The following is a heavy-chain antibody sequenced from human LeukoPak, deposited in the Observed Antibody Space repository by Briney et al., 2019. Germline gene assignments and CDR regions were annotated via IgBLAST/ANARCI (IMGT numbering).Heavy chain of an antibody. CDR2: INPNSGGT. V-gene: IGHV1-2*02. CDR3: ARPYCSGGSCQYYFDY. CDR1: GYTFTGYY. J-gene: IGHJ4*02. D-gene: IGHD2-15*01. Sequence: GASVKVSCKASGYTFTGYYLHWVRQALGQGLEWMGWINPNSGGTNYAQKFQGRVTMTRDTSISTAYMELSRLRSDDTAVYYCARPYCSGGSCQYYFDYWGQGTLVTVSS.